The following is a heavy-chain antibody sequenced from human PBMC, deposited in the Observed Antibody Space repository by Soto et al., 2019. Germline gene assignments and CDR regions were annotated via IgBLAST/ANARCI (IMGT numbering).Heavy chain of an antibody. Sequence: ETLSLTCAVSGASVSSGSYQWSWIRQSPGKGLEWIGFISFTGSTNSNPSLKSRVTFSVDASKNHFSLKLTSVTAADTALYFCARLQFYDFWSGSDPLDVWGQGTTVTVSS. V-gene: IGHV4-61*01. CDR3: ARLQFYDFWSGSDPLDV. CDR1: GASVSSGSYQ. CDR2: ISFTGST. J-gene: IGHJ6*02. D-gene: IGHD3-3*01.